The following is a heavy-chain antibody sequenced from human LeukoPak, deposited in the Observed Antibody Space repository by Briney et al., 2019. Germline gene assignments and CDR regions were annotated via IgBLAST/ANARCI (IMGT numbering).Heavy chain of an antibody. CDR2: ISYSGST. CDR1: GVSISSGDSY. D-gene: IGHD5-24*01. J-gene: IGHJ4*02. Sequence: SETLSLTCTVSGVSISSGDSYWNWIRQPPGKGLEWIGYISYSGSTYYNPSLKSRVTISVDTSKTQFSLKLSSVTAADTAVYYCARVRNGYNYFDYWGQGTLVTVSS. V-gene: IGHV4-31*03. CDR3: ARVRNGYNYFDY.